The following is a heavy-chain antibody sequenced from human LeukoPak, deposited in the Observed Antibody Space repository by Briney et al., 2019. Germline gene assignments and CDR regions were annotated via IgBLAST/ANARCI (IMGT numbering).Heavy chain of an antibody. V-gene: IGHV4-38-2*02. CDR1: GYSISSGYY. Sequence: SETLSLTCTVSGYSISSGYYWGWIRQPPGKGLEWIGSIYHSGSTYYNPSLKSRVTISVDTSKNQFSLKLSSVTAADTAVYYCARDPIVGATKGVIDYWGQGTLVTVSS. J-gene: IGHJ4*02. CDR3: ARDPIVGATKGVIDY. CDR2: IYHSGST. D-gene: IGHD1-26*01.